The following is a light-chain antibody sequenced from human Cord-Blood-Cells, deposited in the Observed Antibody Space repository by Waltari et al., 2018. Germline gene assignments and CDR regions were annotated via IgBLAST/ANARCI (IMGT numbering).Light chain of an antibody. CDR1: SGHSSYA. CDR2: LNSDGSH. CDR3: QTWGTGIRV. J-gene: IGLJ3*02. Sequence: QLVLTQSPSASASLGASVKLTCTLSSGHSSYAIAWHQQQPEKGPRYLMKLNSDGSHSKGDGIPDRFSGSSSEAERYLTISSRQSEDEADYYCQTWGTGIRVFGGGTKLTVL. V-gene: IGLV4-69*01.